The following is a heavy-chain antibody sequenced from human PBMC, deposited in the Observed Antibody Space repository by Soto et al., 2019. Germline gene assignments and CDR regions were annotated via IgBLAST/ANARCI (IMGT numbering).Heavy chain of an antibody. V-gene: IGHV3-21*06. D-gene: IGHD3-16*02. CDR3: ARTIIAFGEVIAPHWFDP. CDR1: GFTFSTYA. J-gene: IGHJ5*02. CDR2: ISSGGNFI. Sequence: PGGSLSLSCEAFGFTFSTYAMSWVRLSPGRGLEWVASISSGGNFIYYADSVRGRFTISRDYAENSLYLQMNSLRVEDTAPYYCARTIIAFGEVIAPHWFDPWGQGTQVTVSS.